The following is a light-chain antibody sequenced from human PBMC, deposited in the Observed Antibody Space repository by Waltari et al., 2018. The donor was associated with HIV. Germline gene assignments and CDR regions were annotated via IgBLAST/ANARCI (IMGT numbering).Light chain of an antibody. J-gene: IGLJ2*01. CDR3: GTWDTSLSVEV. V-gene: IGLV1-51*01. Sequence: HSLLSLPPPVSASPGQTLTISSSASRSNLYTCYVSFYKPPPDTPPKLLNYDNNKRPAGIPDRFSGSKSGTSATLGITGLQDEDEADYFCGTWDTSLSVEVFGGGTKVTV. CDR2: DNN. CDR1: RSNLYTCY.